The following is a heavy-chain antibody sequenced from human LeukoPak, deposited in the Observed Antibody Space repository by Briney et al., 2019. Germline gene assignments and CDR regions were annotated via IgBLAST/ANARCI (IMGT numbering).Heavy chain of an antibody. D-gene: IGHD6-13*01. Sequence: GVSLRLSCAASGFTFSSYEMNWVRQAPGKGLEWLAYISSSVLTIYYADSVKGRFTVSRDNAKNSLYLQMNGLRAEDTAVYYCARDSPSAAAGTFDYWGQGTLVTVSS. J-gene: IGHJ4*02. CDR2: ISSSVLTI. CDR3: ARDSPSAAAGTFDY. CDR1: GFTFSSYE. V-gene: IGHV3-48*03.